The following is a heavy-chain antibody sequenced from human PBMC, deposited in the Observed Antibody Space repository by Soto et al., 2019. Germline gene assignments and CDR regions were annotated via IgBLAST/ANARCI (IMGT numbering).Heavy chain of an antibody. CDR2: IYHSGST. J-gene: IGHJ4*02. CDR3: ARGNYDFWSGYYKTYYFDY. D-gene: IGHD3-3*01. CDR1: GGSISSGGYS. V-gene: IGHV4-30-2*01. Sequence: SETLSLTCAVSGGSISSGGYSWSWIRQPPGKGLEWIGYIYHSGSTYYNPSLKSRVTISVDRSKSQFSLKLSSVTAADTAVYYCARGNYDFWSGYYKTYYFDYWGQGTLVTVSS.